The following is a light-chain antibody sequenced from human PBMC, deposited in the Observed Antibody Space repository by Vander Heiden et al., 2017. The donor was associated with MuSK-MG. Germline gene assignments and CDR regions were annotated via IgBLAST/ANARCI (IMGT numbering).Light chain of an antibody. V-gene: IGLV2-11*01. Sequence: QSALTQPRSVSGSPGQSVTISCTGTDFDIGGYKYVSWYRQNPGKAPNLMIYDVTKRPSGVPDRFSGSKSGNTASLTISGLQAEDEADYYCCSYAGSYTGVFGGGTKLTVL. CDR1: DFDIGGYKY. CDR3: CSYAGSYTGV. J-gene: IGLJ3*02. CDR2: DVT.